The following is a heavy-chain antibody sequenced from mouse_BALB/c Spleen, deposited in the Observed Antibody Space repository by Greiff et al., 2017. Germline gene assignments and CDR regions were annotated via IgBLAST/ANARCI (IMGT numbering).Heavy chain of an antibody. CDR1: GYAFSSSW. Sequence: QVQLKQSGPELVKPGASVKISCKASGYAFSSSWMNWVKQRPGQGLEWIGRIYPGDGDTNYNGKFKGKATLTADKSSSTAYMQLSSLTSVDSAVYFCARGRYRYDEDYAMDYWGQGTSVTVSS. V-gene: IGHV1-82*01. D-gene: IGHD2-14*01. CDR3: ARGRYRYDEDYAMDY. CDR2: IYPGDGDT. J-gene: IGHJ4*01.